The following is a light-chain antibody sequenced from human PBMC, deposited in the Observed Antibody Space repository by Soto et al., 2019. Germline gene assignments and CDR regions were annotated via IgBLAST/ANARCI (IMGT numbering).Light chain of an antibody. J-gene: IGKJ2*01. CDR2: AAS. CDR3: QEVNSFPRA. Sequence: DIQMTQSPPSLSASVGDTVTITCRASQDISTWLAWYQQKPGKVPKVLIYAASTLQPGVPSRFSGGGSGTDFSLTISSLQSEDFATYYCQEVNSFPRAFGQGTKLEIK. V-gene: IGKV1-12*01. CDR1: QDISTW.